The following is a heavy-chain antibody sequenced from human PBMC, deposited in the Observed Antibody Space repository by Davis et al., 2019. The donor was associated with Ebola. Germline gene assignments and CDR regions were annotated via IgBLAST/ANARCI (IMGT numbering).Heavy chain of an antibody. CDR3: ARVAPPYYYYDSSRGYYGMDV. D-gene: IGHD3-22*01. CDR1: GFTFSSYD. J-gene: IGHJ6*04. Sequence: GESLKISCAASGFTFSSYDMHWVRQATGKGLEWVSAIGTAGDTYYPGSVKGRFTISRENAKNSLYLQMNSLRAGDTAVYYCARVAPPYYYYDSSRGYYGMDVWGKGTTVTVSS. CDR2: IGTAGDT. V-gene: IGHV3-13*01.